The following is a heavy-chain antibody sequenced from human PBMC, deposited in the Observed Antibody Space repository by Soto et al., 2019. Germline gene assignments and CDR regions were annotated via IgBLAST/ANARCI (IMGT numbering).Heavy chain of an antibody. J-gene: IGHJ4*02. D-gene: IGHD5-18*01. CDR1: GFSFSNYG. CDR2: ISGSGGST. V-gene: IGHV3-23*01. CDR3: AKYDAYSYGYLHI. Sequence: GGSLRLSCAASGFSFSNYGMTWVRQAPGKGLEWVSLISGSGGSTYYADSVKGRFTISRDNSKNTVFLQMDSLRVDDTAVYYCAKYDAYSYGYLHIWGQGTLVTVSS.